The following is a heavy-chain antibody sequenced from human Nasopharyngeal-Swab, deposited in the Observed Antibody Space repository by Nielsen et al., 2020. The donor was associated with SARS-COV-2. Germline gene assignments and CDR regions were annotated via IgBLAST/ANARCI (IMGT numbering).Heavy chain of an antibody. J-gene: IGHJ6*02. D-gene: IGHD3-3*01. Sequence: SETLSLTCDVNGGTFSGFFWSWFRLPPGKGLEWIGAVNHIGRADYNPSLKSRVTISVDTSKNQLSLKLTSVTAADTAVYYCARDIFGVVSYFDYGLDVWGQGTTVTVSS. CDR3: ARDIFGVVSYFDYGLDV. V-gene: IGHV4-34*01. CDR1: GGTFSGFF. CDR2: VNHIGRA.